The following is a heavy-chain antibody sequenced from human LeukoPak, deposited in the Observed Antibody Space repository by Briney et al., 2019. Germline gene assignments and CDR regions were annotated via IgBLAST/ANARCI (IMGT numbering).Heavy chain of an antibody. J-gene: IGHJ4*02. D-gene: IGHD3-10*01. CDR2: IYYSGST. V-gene: IGHV4-38-2*02. Sequence: ASETLSLTCTVSGYSISSGYYWGWIRQPPGKGLEWIGSIYYSGSTYYNPSLKTRVTKSVGTSKNQFSLKLRSVTAADTAVYYCARLQGSPAPLWFGEFFSPPGWGQGTLVTVSS. CDR3: ARLQGSPAPLWFGEFFSPPG. CDR1: GYSISSGYY.